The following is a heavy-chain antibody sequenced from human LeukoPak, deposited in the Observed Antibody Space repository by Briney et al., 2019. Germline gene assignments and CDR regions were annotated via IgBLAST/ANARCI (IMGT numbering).Heavy chain of an antibody. CDR1: VDSITSRTAYN. CDR3: ARLPTGYPNWFDP. V-gene: IGHV4-39*01. CDR2: IHSRGST. D-gene: IGHD4-17*01. Sequence: PSETLSLTCTVSVDSITSRTAYNWGWIRQPPGKGLECIGTIHSRGSTYYNPSLQSRVTISVDTSKNQFSLKLSSVTAADTAVYSCARLPTGYPNWFDPWGQGTLVTVSS. J-gene: IGHJ5*02.